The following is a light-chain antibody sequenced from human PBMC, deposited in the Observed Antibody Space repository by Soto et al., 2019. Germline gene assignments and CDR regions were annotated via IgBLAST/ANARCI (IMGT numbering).Light chain of an antibody. CDR1: PGQVTSGYY. CDR3: LLYYGGQLGV. V-gene: IGLV7-43*01. CDR2: STS. J-gene: IGLJ2*01. Sequence: QAVVTKDPPLTFSPGGQLPLPWASTPGQVTSGYYPNWFQQKPGQAPRALIYSTSNKYSWTPARFSGSLLGGKAALTLSGVQPEDEAEYYCLLYYGGQLGVFGGGTKLTVL.